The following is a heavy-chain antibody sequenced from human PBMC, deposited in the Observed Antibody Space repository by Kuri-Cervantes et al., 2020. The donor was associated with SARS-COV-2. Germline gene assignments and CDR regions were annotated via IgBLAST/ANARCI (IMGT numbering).Heavy chain of an antibody. Sequence: SVKVSCKASGGNFNRNVISWVRQAPGQGLEWMGATIPVLGTANHAQKFQGRVTISADESTGTAYMELSSLTIEDTAVYYCATGPPYCSSTSCSRWFDPWGQGTLVTVSS. CDR3: ATGPPYCSSTSCSRWFDP. CDR1: GGNFNRNV. J-gene: IGHJ5*02. V-gene: IGHV1-69*13. CDR2: TIPVLGTA. D-gene: IGHD2-2*01.